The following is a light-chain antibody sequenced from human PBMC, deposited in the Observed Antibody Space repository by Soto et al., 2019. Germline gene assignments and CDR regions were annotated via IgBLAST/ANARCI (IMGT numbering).Light chain of an antibody. CDR3: QQYDNLPPRT. CDR2: DAS. CDR1: QDISNY. J-gene: IGKJ1*01. V-gene: IGKV1-33*01. Sequence: DIQMTQSPSSLSASVGVRVTITCQASQDISNYLNWYQQKPGKAPKLLIYDASNLETGAPSRFSGSGSGTDFTFTISSLQPEDIATYYCQQYDNLPPRTFGQGTKVEIK.